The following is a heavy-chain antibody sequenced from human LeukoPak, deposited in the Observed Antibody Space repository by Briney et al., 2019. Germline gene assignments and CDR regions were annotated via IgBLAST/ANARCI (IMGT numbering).Heavy chain of an antibody. Sequence: ASVKVSCKASGYTFTGYYMHWVRQAPGQGLEWMGWINPNSGGTNYAQKFQGRVTMTRDTSISTAYMELSSLRSDDTAVYHCARGPSTAGPTAYWYFDLWGRGTLVTVSS. CDR2: INPNSGGT. CDR1: GYTFTGYY. J-gene: IGHJ2*01. D-gene: IGHD6-6*01. CDR3: ARGPSTAGPTAYWYFDL. V-gene: IGHV1-2*02.